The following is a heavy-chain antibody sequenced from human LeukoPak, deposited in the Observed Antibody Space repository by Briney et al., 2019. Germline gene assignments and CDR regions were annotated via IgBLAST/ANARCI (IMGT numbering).Heavy chain of an antibody. J-gene: IGHJ6*03. D-gene: IGHD3-3*01. CDR1: GGSISSYY. V-gene: IGHV4-4*09. Sequence: SETLSLTCTVSGGSISSYYWSWIRQPPGKGLEWIGYIYTSGSTNYNPSLKSRVTISVDTSKNQFSLKLSSVTAADTAVYYCARIYYDFWSPYYYYMDVRCKGTTVTVSS. CDR3: ARIYYDFWSPYYYYMDV. CDR2: IYTSGST.